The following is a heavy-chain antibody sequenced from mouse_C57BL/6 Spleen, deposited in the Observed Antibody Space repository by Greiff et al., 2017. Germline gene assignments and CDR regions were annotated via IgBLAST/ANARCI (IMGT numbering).Heavy chain of an antibody. D-gene: IGHD6-2*01. V-gene: IGHV1-15*01. CDR1: GYSFTDSE. CDR2: IDPETGGT. CDR3: TRSVMSLCAMDY. J-gene: IGHJ4*01. Sequence: QVHVKQSGAELVRPGASVTLSCKASGYSFTDSEMHWVKQTPVHGLEWIGAIDPETGGTAYNQKFKGKAILTAAKSSSTAYMELRSLTSEDSAVYYCTRSVMSLCAMDYWGQGTSVTVAA.